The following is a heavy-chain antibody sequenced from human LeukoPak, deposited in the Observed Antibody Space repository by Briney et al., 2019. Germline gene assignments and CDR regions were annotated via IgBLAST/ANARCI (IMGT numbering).Heavy chain of an antibody. D-gene: IGHD6-13*01. CDR2: ISSSSSTI. CDR1: GFTFSSYS. Sequence: GGSLRLSCAASGFTFSSYSMNWVRQAPGEGLEWVSYISSSSSTIYYADSVKGRFTISRDNAKNSLYLQMNSLRAEDTAVYYCARVGLEQGSSSPIRRVARVFDYWGQGTLVTVSS. J-gene: IGHJ4*02. V-gene: IGHV3-48*01. CDR3: ARVGLEQGSSSPIRRVARVFDY.